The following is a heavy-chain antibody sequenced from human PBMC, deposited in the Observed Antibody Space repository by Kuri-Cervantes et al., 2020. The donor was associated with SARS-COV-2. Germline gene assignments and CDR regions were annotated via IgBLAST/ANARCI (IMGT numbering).Heavy chain of an antibody. CDR1: GFTFRGYS. J-gene: IGHJ4*02. D-gene: IGHD6-6*01. CDR3: ARSPYSSSLIDY. Sequence: GESPKISFAASGFTFRGYSMNWVRQAPGKGLEWVSSISSSSSYIYYADSVKGRFTISRDNPKNSLYLQMNSLRAEDTAVYYCARSPYSSSLIDYWGQGTLVTVSS. V-gene: IGHV3-21*01. CDR2: ISSSSSYI.